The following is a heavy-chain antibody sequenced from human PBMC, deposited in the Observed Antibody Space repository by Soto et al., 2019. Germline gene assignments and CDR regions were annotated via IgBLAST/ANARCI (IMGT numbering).Heavy chain of an antibody. Sequence: GGSLRLCCAASGFTFSSYAMSWVRQAPGKGLEWVSAISGSGASTYYADSVKGRFTISRDNSKNTLYLQMNSLRAEDTDVYYCAHFHWFIDYWGQGTLVTVSS. V-gene: IGHV3-23*01. CDR2: ISGSGAST. D-gene: IGHD3-9*01. CDR1: GFTFSSYA. J-gene: IGHJ4*02. CDR3: AHFHWFIDY.